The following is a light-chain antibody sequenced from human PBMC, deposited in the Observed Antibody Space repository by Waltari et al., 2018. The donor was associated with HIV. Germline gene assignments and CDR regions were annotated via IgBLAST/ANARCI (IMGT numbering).Light chain of an antibody. J-gene: IGKJ2*01. CDR2: GAS. CDR1: QSVSSSY. CDR3: QQYGSSPYT. V-gene: IGKV3-20*01. Sequence: EIVLTQSPDTLSLSPGEGATLSCRASQSVSSSYLAWYQHKPGQAPRLLIYGASSRATGIPDRFSGSGSGTDFTLTISRLEPEDFAVYYCQQYGSSPYTFGQGTKLEIK.